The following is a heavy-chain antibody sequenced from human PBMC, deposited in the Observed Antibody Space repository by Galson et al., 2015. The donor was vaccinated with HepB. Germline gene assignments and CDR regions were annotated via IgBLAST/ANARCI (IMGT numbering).Heavy chain of an antibody. V-gene: IGHV1-18*04. CDR3: ATERYYDSGGYYYYFDY. D-gene: IGHD3-22*01. CDR1: GYTFTSYG. J-gene: IGHJ4*02. Sequence: SVKVSCKASGYTFTSYGISWVRQAPGQELEWMGWISAYNGNTNYAQKLQGRVTMTTDTSTSTAYMELRSLRSDDTAVYYCATERYYDSGGYYYYFDYWGQGTLVTVSS. CDR2: ISAYNGNT.